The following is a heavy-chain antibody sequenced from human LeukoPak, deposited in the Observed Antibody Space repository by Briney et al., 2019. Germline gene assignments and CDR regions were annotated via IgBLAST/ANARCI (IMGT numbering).Heavy chain of an antibody. CDR1: GYSFTSYW. V-gene: IGHV5-51*01. Sequence: GESLKISCKGSGYSFTSYWIGWVRQMPGKGLEWMGIIYPGDSDTRYSLSFQGQVTISADKSISTAYLQWSSLKASDTAMYYCARGGDLTYYYDSSGYYPCWGQGTLVTVSS. CDR3: ARGGDLTYYYDSSGYYPC. D-gene: IGHD3-22*01. J-gene: IGHJ4*02. CDR2: IYPGDSDT.